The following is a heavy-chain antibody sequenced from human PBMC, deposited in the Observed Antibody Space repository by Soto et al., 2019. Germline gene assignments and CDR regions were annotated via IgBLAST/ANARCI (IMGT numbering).Heavy chain of an antibody. CDR1: GYTFTGYY. V-gene: IGHV1-2*02. CDR3: ARGPNVLRFLEWSHYYYYYSMDV. CDR2: INPNSGGT. D-gene: IGHD3-3*01. Sequence: ASVKVSCKASGYTFTGYYMHWVRQAPGQGLEWMGWINPNSGGTNYAQKFQGRVTMTRDTSISTAYMELSRLRSDDTAVYYCARGPNVLRFLEWSHYYYYYSMDVWGQGTTVTVSS. J-gene: IGHJ6*02.